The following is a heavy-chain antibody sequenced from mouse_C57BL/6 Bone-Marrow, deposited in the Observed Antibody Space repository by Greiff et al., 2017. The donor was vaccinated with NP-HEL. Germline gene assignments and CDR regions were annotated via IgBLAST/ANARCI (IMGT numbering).Heavy chain of an antibody. V-gene: IGHV1-42*01. D-gene: IGHD2-10*01. J-gene: IGHJ3*01. CDR2: INPSTGGT. CDR1: GYSFTGYY. Sequence: EVHLVESGPELVKPGASVKISCKASGYSFTGYYMNWVKQSPEKSLEWIGEINPSTGGTTYNQKFKGKATLTVDKSSSTAYMQLKSLTSADSAVYYCARVSYYGIHLGFAYWGQGPLVTVSA. CDR3: ARVSYYGIHLGFAY.